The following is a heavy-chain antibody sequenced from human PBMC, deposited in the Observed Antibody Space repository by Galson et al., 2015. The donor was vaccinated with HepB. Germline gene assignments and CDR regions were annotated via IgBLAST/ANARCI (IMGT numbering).Heavy chain of an antibody. D-gene: IGHD5-12*01. Sequence: SLRLSCAASGFTFSSYAMHWVRQAPGKGLEWVAVISYDGSNKYYADSVKGRFTISRDNPKNTLYLQMNSLRAEDTAVYYCARDYEPRGVYYYYYGMDVWGQGTTVTVSS. CDR1: GFTFSSYA. V-gene: IGHV3-30-3*01. J-gene: IGHJ6*02. CDR3: ARDYEPRGVYYYYYGMDV. CDR2: ISYDGSNK.